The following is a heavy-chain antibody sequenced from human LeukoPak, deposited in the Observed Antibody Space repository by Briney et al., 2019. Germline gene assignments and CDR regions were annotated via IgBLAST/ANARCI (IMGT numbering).Heavy chain of an antibody. J-gene: IGHJ4*02. CDR2: IYYSGST. Sequence: SETLSLTCSVSGGSISSYYWSWIRQPPGKGLEWIGYIYYSGSTNYNPSLKSRVTISVDTSKNQFSLKLSSVTAADTVVYYCARLGDGMFDYWGQGTLVTVSS. V-gene: IGHV4-59*08. CDR1: GGSISSYY. D-gene: IGHD3-16*01. CDR3: ARLGDGMFDY.